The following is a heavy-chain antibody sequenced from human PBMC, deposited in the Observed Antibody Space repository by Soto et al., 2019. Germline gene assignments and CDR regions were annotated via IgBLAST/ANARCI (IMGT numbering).Heavy chain of an antibody. D-gene: IGHD3-22*01. CDR3: ARSSGYYYVDY. J-gene: IGHJ4*02. CDR2: INAGNGNT. Sequence: ASVKVSCKTPGYTFTRYAMHWVRQAPGQRLEWMGWINAGNGNTKYSQKFQGRVTITRDTSASTAYMELTSLRSEDTAVYYCARSSGYYYVDYWGQGTLVTVSS. V-gene: IGHV1-3*01. CDR1: GYTFTRYA.